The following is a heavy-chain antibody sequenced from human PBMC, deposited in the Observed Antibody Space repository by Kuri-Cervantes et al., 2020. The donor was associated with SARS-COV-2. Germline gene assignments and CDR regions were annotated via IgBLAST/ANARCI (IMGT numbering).Heavy chain of an antibody. CDR2: ISAYNGNT. CDR1: GYTFTSYG. J-gene: IGHJ4*02. D-gene: IGHD2-2*01. V-gene: IGHV1-18*01. Sequence: GSVKDSCKASGYTFTSYGISWVRQAPGQGLEWMGWISAYNGNTNYAQKLQGRVTMTRDTSISTAYMELSRLRSDDTAVYYCARVLGSSTSCYWDWGQGTPVTVSS. CDR3: ARVLGSSTSCYWD.